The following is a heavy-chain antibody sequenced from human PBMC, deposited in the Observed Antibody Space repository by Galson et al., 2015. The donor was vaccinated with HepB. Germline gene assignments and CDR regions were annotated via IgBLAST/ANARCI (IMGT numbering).Heavy chain of an antibody. V-gene: IGHV3-48*03. J-gene: IGHJ4*02. D-gene: IGHD3-22*01. CDR1: GFTFSSYE. CDR2: ISSSGSTI. CDR3: ARDPGIVVVEYYFDY. Sequence: SLRLSCAASGFTFSSYEMNWVRQAPGKGLEWVSYISSSGSTIYYADSVKGRFTISRDNAKNSLYLQMNSLRAEDTAVYYCARDPGIVVVEYYFDYWGQGTLVTVSS.